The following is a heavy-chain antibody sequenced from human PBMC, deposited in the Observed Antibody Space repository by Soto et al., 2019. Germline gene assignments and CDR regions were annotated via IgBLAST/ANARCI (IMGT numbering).Heavy chain of an antibody. J-gene: IGHJ6*03. Sequence: GASVKVSCKASGYTFTSYGISWVRQAPGQGLEWMGWISAYNGNTNYAQKLQGRVTMTTDTSTSTAYMELRSLRSDDTAVYYCARIVVPAAILQYYYYYMDVWGKGTTVTVSS. D-gene: IGHD2-2*01. V-gene: IGHV1-18*01. CDR2: ISAYNGNT. CDR1: GYTFTSYG. CDR3: ARIVVPAAILQYYYYYMDV.